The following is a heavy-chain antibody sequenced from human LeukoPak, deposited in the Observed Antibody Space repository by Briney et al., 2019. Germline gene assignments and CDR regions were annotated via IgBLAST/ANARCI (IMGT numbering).Heavy chain of an antibody. V-gene: IGHV3-33*01. CDR3: ATTKTTLYYFDY. CDR2: IWYDGSNK. Sequence: GGSLRLSCAASGFTFSSYGMHWVRQAPGKGLEWVAVIWYDGSNKYYADSVKGRFTISRDNSKNTLYLQMNSLRAEDTAVYYCATTKTTLYYFDYWGQGTLVTVSS. CDR1: GFTFSSYG. D-gene: IGHD1-7*01. J-gene: IGHJ4*02.